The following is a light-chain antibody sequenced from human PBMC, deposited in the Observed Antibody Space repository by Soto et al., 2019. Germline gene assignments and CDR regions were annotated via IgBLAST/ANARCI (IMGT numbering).Light chain of an antibody. CDR1: SSDVGGYNY. CDR3: SSYTISSTWV. J-gene: IGLJ3*02. Sequence: QSALTQPASVSGSPGQSITISCTGTSSDVGGYNYVSWYQQHPGKAPKLMIYEVSHRPSGVSNRFSGSKSGNTASLTISGLQAEDEADYYCSSYTISSTWVFGGGTQLTVL. CDR2: EVS. V-gene: IGLV2-14*01.